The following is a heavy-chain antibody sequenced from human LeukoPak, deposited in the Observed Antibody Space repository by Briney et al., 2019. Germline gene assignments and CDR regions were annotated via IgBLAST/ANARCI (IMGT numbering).Heavy chain of an antibody. J-gene: IGHJ4*02. Sequence: GSLRLSCAASGFTVSSNYMSWVRQAPGKGLEWVSVIYSGGSTYYADSVKGRFTISRHNSKNTLYLQMNSLRAEDTAVYYCARAGRITMNGFDYWGQGTLVTVSS. CDR2: IYSGGST. CDR1: GFTVSSNY. CDR3: ARAGRITMNGFDY. V-gene: IGHV3-53*04. D-gene: IGHD3-22*01.